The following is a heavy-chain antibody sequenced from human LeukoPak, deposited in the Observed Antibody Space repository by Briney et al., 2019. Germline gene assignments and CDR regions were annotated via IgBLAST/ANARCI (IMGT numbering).Heavy chain of an antibody. D-gene: IGHD3-10*01. V-gene: IGHV1-46*01. J-gene: IGHJ4*02. Sequence: ASVKVSCKASGYTFTSYHMYWVRQAPGQGLEWMGIINPSGGSTSYAQKFQGRVTMTRDMSTSTVYMELSSLRSEDTAVYYCARVSWPPGSSWYYFDYWGQGTLVTVSS. CDR3: ARVSWPPGSSWYYFDY. CDR1: GYTFTSYH. CDR2: INPSGGST.